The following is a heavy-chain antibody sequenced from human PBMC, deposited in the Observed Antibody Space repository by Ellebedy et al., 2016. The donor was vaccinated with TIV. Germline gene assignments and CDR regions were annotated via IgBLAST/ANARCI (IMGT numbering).Heavy chain of an antibody. CDR3: ARGEGWIDN. V-gene: IGHV3-21*01. D-gene: IGHD5-24*01. J-gene: IGHJ4*02. CDR2: ISSSSSYI. CDR1: RFTFSSSP. Sequence: GESLKISCAASRFTFSSSPMNWVRQAPGKGLEWVSSISSSSSYIYYADSVKGRFTVSRDNAKNSLHLQMNSLRAEDTAVYFCARGEGWIDNWGQGTLVTVSS.